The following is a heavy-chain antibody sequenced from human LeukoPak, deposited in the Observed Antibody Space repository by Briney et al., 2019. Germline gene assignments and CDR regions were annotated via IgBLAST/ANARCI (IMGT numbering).Heavy chain of an antibody. CDR1: GFAFSSYA. V-gene: IGHV3-23*01. Sequence: GGSLRLSCAASGFAFSSYAMSWARRAPGKGLEWVSGISAGGGSTYYADSVKGRLTISRDNSKNTLYMQMNSLRAEDAAVYYCAKDLSGLDAFDMWGQGTMVTVYS. CDR2: ISAGGGST. CDR3: AKDLSGLDAFDM. D-gene: IGHD3/OR15-3a*01. J-gene: IGHJ3*02.